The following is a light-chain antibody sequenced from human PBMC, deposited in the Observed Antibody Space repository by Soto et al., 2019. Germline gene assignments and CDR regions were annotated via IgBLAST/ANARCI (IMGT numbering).Light chain of an antibody. V-gene: IGKV1-5*02. CDR2: DAS. Sequence: DIQMTQSPSTLSASVGDRVTIICRASQSISTWLAWYQQKPGKAPKLLMYDASRLESGVPSRFSDSGSGTEFTLTVSSLQPDDFATYYCQQYKTYWTFGQGTKVEIK. J-gene: IGKJ1*01. CDR1: QSISTW. CDR3: QQYKTYWT.